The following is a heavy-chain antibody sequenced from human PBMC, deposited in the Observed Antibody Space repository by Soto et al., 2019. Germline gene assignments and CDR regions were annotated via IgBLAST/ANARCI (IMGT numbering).Heavy chain of an antibody. Sequence: KESGPTLVKPTQTLTLTCTFSGFSLSTSGVGVGWIRQPPGKALEWLALIYWDDDKRYSPSLKSRLTITKDTSKNQVVLTMTNMDPVDTATYYCAHRRIAVAGSYFDYWGQGTLVTVSS. CDR1: GFSLSTSGVG. CDR3: AHRRIAVAGSYFDY. D-gene: IGHD6-19*01. J-gene: IGHJ4*02. V-gene: IGHV2-5*02. CDR2: IYWDDDK.